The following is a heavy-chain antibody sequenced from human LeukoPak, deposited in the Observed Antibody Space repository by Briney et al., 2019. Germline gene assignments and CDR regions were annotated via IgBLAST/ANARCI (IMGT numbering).Heavy chain of an antibody. CDR3: ARGTVLRFLEWLSTGYFDL. J-gene: IGHJ2*01. Sequence: ASVKVSCKASGYTFTGYYMHWVRQAPGQGLEWMGWINPNSGGTNYAQKFQGRVTMTRDTSISTAYMELSRLRSDETAVYYCARGTVLRFLEWLSTGYFDLWGRGTLVTVSS. CDR2: INPNSGGT. V-gene: IGHV1-2*02. D-gene: IGHD3-3*01. CDR1: GYTFTGYY.